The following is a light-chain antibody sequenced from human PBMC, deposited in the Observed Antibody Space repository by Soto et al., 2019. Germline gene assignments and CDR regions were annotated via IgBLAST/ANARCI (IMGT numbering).Light chain of an antibody. J-gene: IGLJ1*01. CDR2: EVT. V-gene: IGLV2-8*01. Sequence: QSALTQPPSAAGSPGQSVTISCTGTSSDVGGYNYVSWYQQHPGKAPKLVIFEVTKRPSGVPDRFSGSKSGNTASLTVSGLQAEEEADYYCTSYAGSNTPYVFGTGTKLTVL. CDR3: TSYAGSNTPYV. CDR1: SSDVGGYNY.